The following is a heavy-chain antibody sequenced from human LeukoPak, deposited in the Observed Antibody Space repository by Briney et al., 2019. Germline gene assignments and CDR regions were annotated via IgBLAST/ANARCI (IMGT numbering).Heavy chain of an antibody. CDR3: VNKPAGFDP. J-gene: IGHJ5*02. CDR2: INPSGGST. V-gene: IGHV3-23*01. Sequence: GGSLRLSCAASGFSISSSAMNWVRQAPGKGLEWVSSINPSGGSTYYADFVKGRFIISRDNSKSTLYLQMNSLRAEDTAVYYCVNKPAGFDPWGQGTLVTVSS. CDR1: GFSISSSA. D-gene: IGHD1-14*01.